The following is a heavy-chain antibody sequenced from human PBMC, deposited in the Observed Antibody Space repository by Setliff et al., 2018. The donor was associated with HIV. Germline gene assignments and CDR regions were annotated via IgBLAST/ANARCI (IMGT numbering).Heavy chain of an antibody. J-gene: IGHJ5*02. Sequence: SETLSLTCTVSGVSISGHYWSWIRQPPGRGLEWIGYIYSSGSTNCNPPLQSRVTIPVDTSKNQFSLKLSSVTAADTAVYYCARHSGVASPNWFEPWGQGTLVTVSS. CDR1: GVSISGHY. CDR3: ARHSGVASPNWFEP. CDR2: IYSSGST. V-gene: IGHV4-4*09. D-gene: IGHD3-10*01.